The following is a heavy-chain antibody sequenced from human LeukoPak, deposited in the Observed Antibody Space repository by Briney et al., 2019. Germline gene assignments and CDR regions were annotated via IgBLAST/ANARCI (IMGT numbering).Heavy chain of an antibody. Sequence: PGGSLRLSCEASGFNVSSNYMSWVRQAPGKGLEWVSVIYSGGSTYYADSVKGRFTISRDNSKNTLYLQMNSLRAEDTAVYYCARDPLQNYYDSSGYLWGQGTLVTVSS. CDR1: GFNVSSNY. D-gene: IGHD3-22*01. CDR2: IYSGGST. CDR3: ARDPLQNYYDSSGYL. J-gene: IGHJ4*02. V-gene: IGHV3-66*01.